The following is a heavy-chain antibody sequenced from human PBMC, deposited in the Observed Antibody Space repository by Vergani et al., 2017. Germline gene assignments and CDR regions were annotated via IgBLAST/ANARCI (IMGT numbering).Heavy chain of an antibody. J-gene: IGHJ6*02. CDR1: GFTFSSYS. D-gene: IGHD2-15*01. CDR2: ISSSSSYI. CDR3: ARDRATRGLYYYYGMDV. V-gene: IGHV3-21*01. Sequence: EVQLVVSGGCLVTPGWSLRLSCAASGFTFSSYSMNWVRQAPGKGLEWVSSISSSSSYIYYADSVKGRFTISRDNAKNSLYLQMNSLRAEDTAVYYCARDRATRGLYYYYGMDVWGQGTTVTVSS.